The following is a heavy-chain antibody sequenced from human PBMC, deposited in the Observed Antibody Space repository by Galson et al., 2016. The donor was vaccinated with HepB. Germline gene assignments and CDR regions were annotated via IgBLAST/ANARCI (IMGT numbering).Heavy chain of an antibody. J-gene: IGHJ4*02. V-gene: IGHV4-59*01. Sequence: SETLSLTCIVSGASISTNYWSWIRQPPGKGLEWNANIYYSGSTNYNPSLKSRVTMSVDTSKNQFSLRLTSVTAADTAVYYCASVEVGYCSGDSCYGGYYFDYWGQGTPVTVSS. CDR1: GASISTNY. CDR2: IYYSGST. CDR3: ASVEVGYCSGDSCYGGYYFDY. D-gene: IGHD2-15*01.